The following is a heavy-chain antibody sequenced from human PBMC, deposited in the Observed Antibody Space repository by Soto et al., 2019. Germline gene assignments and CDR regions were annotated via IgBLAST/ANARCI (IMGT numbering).Heavy chain of an antibody. J-gene: IGHJ4*02. Sequence: QVQLVESGGGVVQPGRSLRLSCAASGFTFSSYTMHWVRQAPGKGLEWLAAISLDGKNTYYADAVKDRFTISRDNSRKTLYVQMSRLRTEVTAVYYGGNDRRFVNGYSLGFDYWGQGTLVTVSS. V-gene: IGHV3-30-3*02. CDR3: GNDRRFVNGYSLGFDY. CDR2: ISLDGKNT. CDR1: GFTFSSYT. D-gene: IGHD3-16*01.